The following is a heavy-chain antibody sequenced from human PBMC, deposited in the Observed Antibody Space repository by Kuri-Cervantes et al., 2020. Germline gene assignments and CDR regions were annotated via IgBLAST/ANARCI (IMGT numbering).Heavy chain of an antibody. J-gene: IGHJ3*02. CDR3: ARDAVAGTGGPNAFDI. D-gene: IGHD6-19*01. V-gene: IGHV1-2*04. CDR1: GGTFSSYA. CDR2: INPNSGGT. Sequence: GSVKISCKASGGTFSSYAISWVRQAPGQGLEWMGWINPNSGGTNYAQKFQGWVTMTRDTSIRTAYMELSGLRSDDTAVYYCARDAVAGTGGPNAFDIWGQGTMVTVSS.